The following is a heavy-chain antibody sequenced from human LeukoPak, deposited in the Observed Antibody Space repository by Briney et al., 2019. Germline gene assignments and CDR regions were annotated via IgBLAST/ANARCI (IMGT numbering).Heavy chain of an antibody. J-gene: IGHJ4*02. Sequence: GGSLRLSCAASGFTFSSYGMHWVRQAPGKGLEWVGRIKSKTDGETTDYAAPVKGRFTISRDDSKNTVYLQMSSLKTEDTAVYFCAHRNTTMVRVDYWGQGTLVTVSS. CDR1: GFTFSSYG. V-gene: IGHV3-15*01. D-gene: IGHD3-10*01. CDR2: IKSKTDGETT. CDR3: AHRNTTMVRVDY.